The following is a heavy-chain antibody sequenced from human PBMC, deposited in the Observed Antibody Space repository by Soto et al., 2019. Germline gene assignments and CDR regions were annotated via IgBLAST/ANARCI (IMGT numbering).Heavy chain of an antibody. CDR2: ISSSSSYI. V-gene: IGHV3-21*01. J-gene: IGHJ4*02. Sequence: GGSLRLSCAASGFTFSSYSMNWVRQAPGKGLEWVSSISSSSSYIYYADSVKGRFTISRDNSKNTLYLQMNSLRAEDTAVYYCARDRAVDGYCSGGSCYPTTCDYWGQGTLVTVSS. CDR3: ARDRAVDGYCSGGSCYPTTCDY. CDR1: GFTFSSYS. D-gene: IGHD2-15*01.